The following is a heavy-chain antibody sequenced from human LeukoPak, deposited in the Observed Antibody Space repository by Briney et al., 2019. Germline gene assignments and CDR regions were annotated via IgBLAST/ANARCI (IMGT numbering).Heavy chain of an antibody. CDR2: INWNGGST. CDR3: AKLITMIVVVITTYCYFDY. CDR1: GFIFDDYG. Sequence: GGSLRLSCAASGFIFDDYGMSWVRQAPGKGLEWASGINWNGGSTGYADSVKGRFTISRDNSKNTLYLQMNSLRAEDTAVYYCAKLITMIVVVITTYCYFDYWGQGTLVTVSS. J-gene: IGHJ4*02. D-gene: IGHD3-22*01. V-gene: IGHV3-20*04.